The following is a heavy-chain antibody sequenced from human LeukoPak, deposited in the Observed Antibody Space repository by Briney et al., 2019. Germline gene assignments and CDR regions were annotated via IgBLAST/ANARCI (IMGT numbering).Heavy chain of an antibody. CDR2: IYHTGTT. J-gene: IGHJ4*02. CDR3: AREGRHCSSTSCYTGYFDY. Sequence: PSETLSLTCAVSGYSISSGYYWGWIRQPPGKGLEWIGNIYHTGTTNYNPSLRSRVTISVDTSKNQFSLKLTSVTAADTAVYYCAREGRHCSSTSCYTGYFDYWGQGTLVTVSS. D-gene: IGHD2-2*02. CDR1: GYSISSGYY. V-gene: IGHV4-38-2*02.